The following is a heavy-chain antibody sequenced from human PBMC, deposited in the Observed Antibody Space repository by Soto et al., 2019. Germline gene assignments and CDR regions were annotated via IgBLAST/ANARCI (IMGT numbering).Heavy chain of an antibody. J-gene: IGHJ4*02. CDR3: ARAIWYSGNYYFDN. CDR1: GYTFTKYA. V-gene: IGHV1-3*05. Sequence: QVQFVQSGAEEKKPGASVILSGRASGYTFTKYAVHWVRQAPGQRLEWMGWIDAGNGKTKYSENCQGRVTIIRDTSASNAYMELSSLRSEDTAVYSCARAIWYSGNYYFDNWGQGTLVTVSS. D-gene: IGHD1-26*01. CDR2: IDAGNGKT.